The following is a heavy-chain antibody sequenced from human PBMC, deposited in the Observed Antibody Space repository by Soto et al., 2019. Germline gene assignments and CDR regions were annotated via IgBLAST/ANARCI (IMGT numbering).Heavy chain of an antibody. J-gene: IGHJ4*02. V-gene: IGHV3-30*18. CDR1: GFTCSRRA. CDR2: VTHDGSLY. CDR3: VKDRSDTWSFDY. D-gene: IGHD2-8*02. Sequence: HPGGSLRLSFVASGFTCSRRAMHWVRQVPGKGPEWLAVVTHDGSLYPYADSVKGRFSISRDNSRKTLYLQMNSLRPEDTAVYYCVKDRSDTWSFDYWGQGTLVTVSS.